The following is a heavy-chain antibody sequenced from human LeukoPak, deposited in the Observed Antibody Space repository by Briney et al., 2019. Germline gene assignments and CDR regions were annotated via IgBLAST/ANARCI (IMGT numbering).Heavy chain of an antibody. CDR1: GFTFSDYS. CDR3: ARGYYYDSSGYYYPIDY. V-gene: IGHV3-21*01. Sequence: GGSLRLSCAASGFTFSDYSMNWVRQAPGKGLEWVSSISSSSSYIYYADSVKGRFTISRDNAKNSLYLQMNSLRAEDTAVYYCARGYYYDSSGYYYPIDYWGQGTLVTVSS. D-gene: IGHD3-22*01. CDR2: ISSSSSYI. J-gene: IGHJ4*02.